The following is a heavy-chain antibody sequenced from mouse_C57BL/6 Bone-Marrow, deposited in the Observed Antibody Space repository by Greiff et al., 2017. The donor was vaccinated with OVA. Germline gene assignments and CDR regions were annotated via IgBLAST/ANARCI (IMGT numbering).Heavy chain of an antibody. CDR3: ARDDGYYSFDY. J-gene: IGHJ3*01. V-gene: IGHV5-16*01. CDR1: GFTFSDYY. Sequence: EVQLVESEGGLVQPGSSMKLSCTASGFTFSDYYMAWVRQVPEKGLEWVANIHYDGSSIKYMDSLKSSVIISRDNAKNILYLQMSSLKSEDTATYYCARDDGYYSFDYWCQGTLVTVSA. D-gene: IGHD2-3*01. CDR2: IHYDGSSI.